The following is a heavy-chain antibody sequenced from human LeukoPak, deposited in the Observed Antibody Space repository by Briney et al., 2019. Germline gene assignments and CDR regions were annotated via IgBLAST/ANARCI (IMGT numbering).Heavy chain of an antibody. CDR1: GASISSGSYY. CDR2: IYTSGRT. Sequence: TLSLTCTVSGASISSGSYYWSWIRQPAGKGLEWIGRIYTSGRTNYNPSLRSRVTMSVDTSKNQFSLKLRSVTAADTAVYYCARDKDWNFDWGQGTLVTVSS. CDR3: ARDKDWNFD. J-gene: IGHJ4*02. V-gene: IGHV4-61*02. D-gene: IGHD1-7*01.